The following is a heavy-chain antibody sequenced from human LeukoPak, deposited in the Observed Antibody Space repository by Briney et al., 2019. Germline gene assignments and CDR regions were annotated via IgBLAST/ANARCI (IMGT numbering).Heavy chain of an antibody. J-gene: IGHJ4*02. CDR3: ARGKFRSLNGGYEWGY. CDR2: ISAYNGNT. D-gene: IGHD2-8*01. Sequence: GASVKVSCKASGYTFTSYGISWVRQAPGQGLEWMGWISAYNGNTSYAQKLQGRVTMTTDTSTSTAYMELRSLRSDDTAVYYCARGKFRSLNGGYEWGYWGQGTLVTVSS. CDR1: GYTFTSYG. V-gene: IGHV1-18*01.